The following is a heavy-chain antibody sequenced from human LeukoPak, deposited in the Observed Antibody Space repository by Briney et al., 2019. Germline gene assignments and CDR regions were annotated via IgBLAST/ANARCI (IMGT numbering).Heavy chain of an antibody. CDR1: GFTFGGFA. CDR2: ILAGGGNT. CDR3: AKDLNRGDGRWEFDP. V-gene: IGHV3-23*01. D-gene: IGHD4-17*01. Sequence: GGSLRLSXAATGFTFGGFAMAWVRQTPGRGLEWLSGILAGGGNTYYADSVKGRFTISRDNSKDTLFLQMNDLRVDDTAVYFCAKDLNRGDGRWEFDPWGQGTLVTVS. J-gene: IGHJ5*02.